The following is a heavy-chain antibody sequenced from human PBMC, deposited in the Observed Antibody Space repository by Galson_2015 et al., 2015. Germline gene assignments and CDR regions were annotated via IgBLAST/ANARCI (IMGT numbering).Heavy chain of an antibody. Sequence: DYAVSVKSRITINPDTSKNQFSLQLNSVTPEDTAVYYCARDPRDMTTVPDYYYGMDVWGQGTTVTVSS. J-gene: IGHJ6*02. V-gene: IGHV6-1*01. CDR3: ARDPRDMTTVPDYYYGMDV. D-gene: IGHD4-17*01.